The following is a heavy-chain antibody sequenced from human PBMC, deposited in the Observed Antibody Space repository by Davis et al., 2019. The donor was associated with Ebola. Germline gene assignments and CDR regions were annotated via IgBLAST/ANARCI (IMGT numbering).Heavy chain of an antibody. CDR2: IDSDGNRI. D-gene: IGHD1-7*01. CDR3: ATRFSNSDGALDI. CDR1: GFTFSNYW. Sequence: GESLKISCAVSGFTFSNYWMHWVRQAPGKGLVWVSRIDSDGNRISYADSVKGRFTISRDNSKDSAYLQMTSLRVEDTAVYYCATRFSNSDGALDIWGRGTLVTVSS. J-gene: IGHJ3*02. V-gene: IGHV3-74*01.